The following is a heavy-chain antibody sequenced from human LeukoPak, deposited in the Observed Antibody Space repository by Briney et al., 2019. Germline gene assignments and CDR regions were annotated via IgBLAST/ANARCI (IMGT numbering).Heavy chain of an antibody. Sequence: PWRSLRLSCAASRFIFSSYGMHWVRQAPGKGLEWVAVISYDGNNKYYADSVKGRFTISRDNSKNTLYVQMNSLRAEDTAVYYCAKDRGSGSGWTVYSQHWGQGTLVTVSS. CDR1: RFIFSSYG. V-gene: IGHV3-30*18. CDR2: ISYDGNNK. J-gene: IGHJ1*01. D-gene: IGHD6-19*01. CDR3: AKDRGSGSGWTVYSQH.